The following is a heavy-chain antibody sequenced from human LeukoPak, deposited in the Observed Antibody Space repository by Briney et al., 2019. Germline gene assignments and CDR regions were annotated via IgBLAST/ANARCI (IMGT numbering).Heavy chain of an antibody. Sequence: ASVKVSCKASGGTFSSYAISWVRQAPGQGLEWMGGIIPIFGTANYAQKFQGRVTITADESTSTAYIELSSLRSEDTAVYYCASRYYYGSGSYPFVYWGQGTLVTVSS. CDR2: IIPIFGTA. V-gene: IGHV1-69*13. CDR1: GGTFSSYA. J-gene: IGHJ4*02. CDR3: ASRYYYGSGSYPFVY. D-gene: IGHD3-10*01.